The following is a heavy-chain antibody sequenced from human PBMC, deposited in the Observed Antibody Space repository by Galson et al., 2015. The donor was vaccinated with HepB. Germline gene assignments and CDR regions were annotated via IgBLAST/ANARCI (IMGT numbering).Heavy chain of an antibody. CDR1: GGSISSYY. Sequence: ETLSLTCTVSGGSISSYYWSWIRQPAGKGLEWIGRIYSSGSTNYNPSLKSRVTMSVDTSKNQSSLKLSSVTAADTAVYYCASSRILVAGRNYWFDPWGQGTLVTVSS. CDR3: ASSRILVAGRNYWFDP. D-gene: IGHD6-19*01. V-gene: IGHV4-4*07. J-gene: IGHJ5*02. CDR2: IYSSGST.